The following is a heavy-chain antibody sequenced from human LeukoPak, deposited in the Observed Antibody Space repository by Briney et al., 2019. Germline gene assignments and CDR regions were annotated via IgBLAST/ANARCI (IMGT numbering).Heavy chain of an antibody. Sequence: ASVKVSCKVSGYTLTELSIHWVRQAPGKGLEWLGGFDPEDGETIYAQKFQGRVTMTEDTSTDTAYMELSSLRSEDTAVYYCATSPSPYYYDSSGYYYDWGQGTLVTVSS. J-gene: IGHJ4*02. CDR2: FDPEDGET. V-gene: IGHV1-24*01. CDR1: GYTLTELS. CDR3: ATSPSPYYYDSSGYYYD. D-gene: IGHD3-22*01.